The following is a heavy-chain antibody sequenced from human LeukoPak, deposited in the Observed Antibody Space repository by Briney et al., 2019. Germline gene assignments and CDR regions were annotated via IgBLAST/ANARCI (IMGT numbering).Heavy chain of an antibody. J-gene: IGHJ3*02. Sequence: ASVKVSCKASGYTFTTYDINWVRQAPGQGLEWVAWMNPNSGGTVYAQKFQGRVTMTEDTSTDTAYMELSSLRSEDTAVYYCATASGSYPRDAFDIWGQGTMVTVSS. V-gene: IGHV1-8*01. CDR3: ATASGSYPRDAFDI. CDR1: GYTFTTYD. CDR2: MNPNSGGT. D-gene: IGHD1-26*01.